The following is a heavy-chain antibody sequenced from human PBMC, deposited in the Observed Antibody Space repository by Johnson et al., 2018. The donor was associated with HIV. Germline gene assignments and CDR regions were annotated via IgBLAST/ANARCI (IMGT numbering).Heavy chain of an antibody. V-gene: IGHV3-30*09. CDR2: ISYDGSNK. J-gene: IGHJ4*03. D-gene: IGHD5-12*01. CDR1: GFTFSNYP. Sequence: QVQLVESGGGLVEPGGSLRLSCAASGFTFSNYPMHWVRQAPGKGLEWVAVISYDGSNKYYADSVKGRFAISRYNSKNTLYLQMNSLRAEDTAVYYCASGDDDGFWGRGTLVTVSS. CDR3: ASGDDDGF.